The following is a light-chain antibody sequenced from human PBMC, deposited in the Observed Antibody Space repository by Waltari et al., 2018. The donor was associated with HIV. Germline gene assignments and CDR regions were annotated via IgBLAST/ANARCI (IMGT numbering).Light chain of an antibody. CDR1: QSLLHSNGFNY. CDR2: LGS. Sequence: DIVMTQSPLSLPVTPGEPASISCRSSQSLLHSNGFNYLDWYLQRPGQPPQLLIYLGSNRASGVPDRFSGSGSGTDFTLKISRVEAEDVGVYYCMQALQTPRTFAQGTRVEIK. J-gene: IGKJ1*01. V-gene: IGKV2-28*01. CDR3: MQALQTPRT.